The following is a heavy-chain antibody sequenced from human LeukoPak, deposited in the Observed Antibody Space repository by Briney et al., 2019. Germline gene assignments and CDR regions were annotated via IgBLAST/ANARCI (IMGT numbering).Heavy chain of an antibody. Sequence: GGSLRLSCAASGFTFSNYFMSWIRKAPGKGLEWVANIKQDGGEIYYVDSVKGRFTISRDNAKNSVSLQMNSLRAEDTAIYYCASYLRNTAAGYYYFEYWGQGTLVTVSS. CDR2: IKQDGGEI. J-gene: IGHJ4*02. CDR1: GFTFSNYF. CDR3: ASYLRNTAAGYYYFEY. V-gene: IGHV3-7*01. D-gene: IGHD6-13*01.